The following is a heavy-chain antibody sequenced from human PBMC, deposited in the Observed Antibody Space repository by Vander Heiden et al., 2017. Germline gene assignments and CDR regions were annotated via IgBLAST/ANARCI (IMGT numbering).Heavy chain of an antibody. CDR2: IGYDGSNN. CDR3: VRDEGRYYG. Sequence: GFSSLLSCAASGFTFSSYGMHWVRQAPGKGLEWVAVIGYDGSNNYYADSVKGRGTISRDNSKNRMHRHMHSLRAEDTGGCCCVRDEGRYYG. V-gene: IGHV3-33*01. CDR1: GFTFSSYG. J-gene: IGHJ6*01.